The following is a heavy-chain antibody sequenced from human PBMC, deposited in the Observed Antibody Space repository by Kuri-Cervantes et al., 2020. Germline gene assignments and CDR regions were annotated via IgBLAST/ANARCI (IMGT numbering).Heavy chain of an antibody. Sequence: ASVKVSCKASGYTFTGYYMHWVRQAPGQGLEWMGWINPNSGDTNYAQKLQGRVTMTTDASTSTAYMELRSLRSDDTAVYYCAIFHDYGDYIDYWGQGTLVTVSS. D-gene: IGHD4-17*01. V-gene: IGHV1-2*02. J-gene: IGHJ4*02. CDR2: INPNSGDT. CDR1: GYTFTGYY. CDR3: AIFHDYGDYIDY.